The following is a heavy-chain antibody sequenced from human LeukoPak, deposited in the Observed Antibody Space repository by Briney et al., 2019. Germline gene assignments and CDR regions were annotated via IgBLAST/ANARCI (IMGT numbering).Heavy chain of an antibody. D-gene: IGHD4-23*01. CDR3: ARDFHYGGYYYYYGMDV. J-gene: IGHJ6*02. Sequence: GGSLRLSCAASGFTFSSYSMNWVRQAPGKGLEWVSYISSSSTIYYADSVKGRFTISRDNAKNSLYLQMNSLRDEDTAVYYCARDFHYGGYYYYYGMDVWGQGTTVTVSS. CDR1: GFTFSSYS. CDR2: ISSSSTI. V-gene: IGHV3-48*02.